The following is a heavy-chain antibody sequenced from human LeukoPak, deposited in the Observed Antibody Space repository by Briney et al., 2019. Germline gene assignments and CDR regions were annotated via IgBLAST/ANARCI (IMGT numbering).Heavy chain of an antibody. Sequence: GASVKASCEASGYTFTSYGLSWVRQAPGQGLEWMGWISTYNDNTHYAQKFQGRVTMTTDTSTNTAYMELRSLRSDDTAVYYCAREMAVAGSGVIDSWGQGTLVTVSS. D-gene: IGHD6-19*01. CDR1: GYTFTSYG. J-gene: IGHJ4*02. V-gene: IGHV1-18*01. CDR3: AREMAVAGSGVIDS. CDR2: ISTYNDNT.